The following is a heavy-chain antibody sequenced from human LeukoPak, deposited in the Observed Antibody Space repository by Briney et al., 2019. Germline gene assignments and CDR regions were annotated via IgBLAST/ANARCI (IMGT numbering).Heavy chain of an antibody. Sequence: GASVNVSCKASGYTFTAYFMHWVRQAPGQGLEWMGRVNPNSGVTNSIQKFQGRVTMTRDTSISTAYMELSGLRSDDTAVYYCAGQWLPNGYFDYWGQGTLVTVSS. CDR1: GYTFTAYF. J-gene: IGHJ4*02. CDR2: VNPNSGVT. V-gene: IGHV1-2*06. D-gene: IGHD6-19*01. CDR3: AGQWLPNGYFDY.